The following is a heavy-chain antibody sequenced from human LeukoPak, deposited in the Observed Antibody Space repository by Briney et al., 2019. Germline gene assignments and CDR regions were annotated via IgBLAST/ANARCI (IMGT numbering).Heavy chain of an antibody. CDR2: ISGYNGNT. V-gene: IGHV1-18*01. CDR3: ARDDYSKANWFDP. J-gene: IGHJ5*02. CDR1: GYTFISYG. D-gene: IGHD4-11*01. Sequence: ASVKVSCKASGYTFISYGISWVRQAPGQGLEWMGWISGYNGNTNYGQKFQGRVTLTTDTSTSTAYMELRSLRYDDTAAYNCARDDYSKANWFDPWSQGILVTVSS.